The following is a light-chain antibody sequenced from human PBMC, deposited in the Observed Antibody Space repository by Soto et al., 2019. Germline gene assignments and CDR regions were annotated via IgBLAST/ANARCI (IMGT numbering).Light chain of an antibody. CDR1: QSITRW. V-gene: IGKV1-5*01. CDR3: QQYNHYSWLT. Sequence: DIQMTQSPSTLSASVGDRVTITCRASQSITRWLAWYQQKPGEAPKLLIYDAASLESGVPSRFSGSGSGTEITLTISSLQPDDFATYYCQQYNHYSWLTFVRGTKVEIK. J-gene: IGKJ4*01. CDR2: DAA.